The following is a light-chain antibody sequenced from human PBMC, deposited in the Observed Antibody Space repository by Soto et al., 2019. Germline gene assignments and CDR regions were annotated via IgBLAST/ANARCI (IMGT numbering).Light chain of an antibody. V-gene: IGLV2-23*02. CDR3: CSYAGSSTQV. Sequence: QSALTQPASVSGSPGQSITISCTGTSSDVGSYNLVSWYQQHPGKAPKLMIYEVDKRPSGVSNRFSGSKSGNTASLTISGLQDEDEGDYYCCSYAGSSTQVFGGGTKLTVL. CDR1: SSDVGSYNL. J-gene: IGLJ2*01. CDR2: EVD.